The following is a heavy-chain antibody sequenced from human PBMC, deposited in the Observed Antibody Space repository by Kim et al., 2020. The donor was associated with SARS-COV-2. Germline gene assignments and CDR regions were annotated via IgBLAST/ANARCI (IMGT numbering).Heavy chain of an antibody. V-gene: IGHV4-59*01. Sequence: SETLSLTCSVSGDSIGSFYWIWIRQTPGKGLEWIGYVYHSGTANFSPSFNSRVTLSVDMAKNQFSLTLRSVTAADTAFYYCARETTGYGELPDWGQGILVIVSS. D-gene: IGHD3-10*01. CDR3: ARETTGYGELPD. CDR1: GDSIGSFY. J-gene: IGHJ4*02. CDR2: VYHSGTA.